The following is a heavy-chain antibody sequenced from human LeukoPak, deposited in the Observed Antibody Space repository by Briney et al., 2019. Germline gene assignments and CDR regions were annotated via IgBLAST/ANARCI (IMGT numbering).Heavy chain of an antibody. CDR1: GGSFSGYY. J-gene: IGHJ4*02. CDR2: INHSGST. Sequence: SETLSLTCAVYGGSFSGYYWSWIRQPPGKGLEWIGEINHSGSTNYNPSLKSRVTMSIDTSKNQFSLKLNSVTAADTAVYYCAREYGDFDYWGQGTLVTVSS. CDR3: AREYGDFDY. V-gene: IGHV4-34*01. D-gene: IGHD4-17*01.